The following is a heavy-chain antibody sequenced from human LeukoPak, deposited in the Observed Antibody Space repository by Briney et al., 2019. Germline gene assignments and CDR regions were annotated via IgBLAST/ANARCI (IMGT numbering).Heavy chain of an antibody. D-gene: IGHD6-19*01. CDR2: LYSDGST. V-gene: IGHV3-53*01. CDR3: ARDQWLALQH. CDR1: GFTVSSNY. J-gene: IGHJ1*01. Sequence: PGGSLRLSCAASGFTVSSNYMSWVRQAPGRGLEWVSVLYSDGSTYYADSVKGRFTISRDNSRNTLYLQMNSLGAEDTAVYYCARDQWLALQHWGQGTLVTVSS.